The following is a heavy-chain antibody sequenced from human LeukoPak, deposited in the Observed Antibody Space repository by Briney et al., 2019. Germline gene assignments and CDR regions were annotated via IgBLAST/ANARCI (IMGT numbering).Heavy chain of an antibody. CDR3: AREHYSSLSGYYYYYMDV. J-gene: IGHJ6*03. CDR1: GDSVSSNSAA. D-gene: IGHD6-6*01. CDR2: TYYRSKWYN. V-gene: IGHV6-1*01. Sequence: SQTLSLTCAISGDSVSSNSAAWNWIRQSPSRGLEWLGRTYYRSKWYNDYAVSVKSRITINPDTSKNQFSLQLNSVTPEDTAVYYCAREHYSSLSGYYYYYMDVWGKGTTVTVSS.